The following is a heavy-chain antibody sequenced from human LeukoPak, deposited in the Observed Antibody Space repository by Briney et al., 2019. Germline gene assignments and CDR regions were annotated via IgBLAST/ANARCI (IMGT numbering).Heavy chain of an antibody. V-gene: IGHV3-21*01. CDR3: ARDVEEGDFDY. D-gene: IGHD5-24*01. CDR1: GFTFSSYS. Sequence: GGSLRLSCAASGFTFSSYSMNWVRQAPGKGLEWVSSISSSSSNIYYSDSVKGRFTMSRDKAKKFLYLPVNSLRDEETAVYYCARDVEEGDFDYWGQGTLVTVSS. J-gene: IGHJ4*02. CDR2: ISSSSSNI.